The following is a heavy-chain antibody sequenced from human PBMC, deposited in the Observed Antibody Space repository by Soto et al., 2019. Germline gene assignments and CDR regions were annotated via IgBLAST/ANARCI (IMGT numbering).Heavy chain of an antibody. CDR3: AHAYGGRSLY. D-gene: IGHD1-26*01. V-gene: IGHV2-5*02. J-gene: IGHJ4*02. CDR2: IYWDDSK. Sequence: QITLKESGPTLVKPTQTLTLTCTFSGFSLSTDRVGVGWIRQPPGKALDWLAVIYWDDSKTYSPSLKSRLTITKDTSKIQMVLTMTNMDPVDTATYYCAHAYGGRSLYWGQGTLVTVSS. CDR1: GFSLSTDRVG.